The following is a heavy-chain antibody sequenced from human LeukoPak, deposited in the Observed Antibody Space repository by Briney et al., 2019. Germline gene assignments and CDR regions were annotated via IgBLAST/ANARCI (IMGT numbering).Heavy chain of an antibody. Sequence: PSQTLSLTCTVSGGSISSGSYYWSWIRQPAGKGLEWIERIYTSGSTNYNPSLKSRVTISVDTSKNQFSLKLSSVTAADTAVYYCARDGTTVDGHIVVVPAAIEDAFDIWGQGTMVTVSS. J-gene: IGHJ3*02. D-gene: IGHD2-2*01. CDR1: GGSISSGSYY. CDR3: ARDGTTVDGHIVVVPAAIEDAFDI. CDR2: IYTSGST. V-gene: IGHV4-61*02.